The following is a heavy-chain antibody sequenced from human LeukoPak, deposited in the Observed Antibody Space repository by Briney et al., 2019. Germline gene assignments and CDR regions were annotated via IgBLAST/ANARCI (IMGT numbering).Heavy chain of an antibody. D-gene: IGHD1-14*01. CDR2: VDHSGNT. CDR1: GVSFSGSY. CDR3: ARGRRRGGRHDALDI. J-gene: IGHJ3*02. V-gene: IGHV4-34*01. Sequence: SETLSLTCAVSGVSFSGSYWNWIRQPPGKGLEWIGEVDHSGNTNYNPSLKSRVTTSADTSMNQFSLRLTSVTAADTAVYYCARGRRRGGRHDALDIWGQGTMVTVSS.